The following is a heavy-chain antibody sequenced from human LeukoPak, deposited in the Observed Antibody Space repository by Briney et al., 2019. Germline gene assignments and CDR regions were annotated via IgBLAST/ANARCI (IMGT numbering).Heavy chain of an antibody. CDR1: GFTVSSNY. CDR3: ARTRGGGLQFIVDY. V-gene: IGHV3-66*02. D-gene: IGHD5-24*01. J-gene: IGHJ4*02. Sequence: GGSLRLSCAASGFTVSSNYMSWVRQAPGKGLEWVSVIYSGGSTYYADSVKGRFTISRDNSKNPLYLQMNSVRAEDTAVYYCARTRGGGLQFIVDYWGQGTLVTVSS. CDR2: IYSGGST.